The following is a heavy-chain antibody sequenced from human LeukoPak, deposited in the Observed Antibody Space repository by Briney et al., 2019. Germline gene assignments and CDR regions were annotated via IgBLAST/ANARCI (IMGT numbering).Heavy chain of an antibody. V-gene: IGHV4-4*07. CDR2: IYTSGST. Sequence: SETLSLTCTVSGDSISSYYWSWIRPPAGKGLEWIGRIYTSGSTNYNPSLKSRVTMSVDTSKNQFSLKLSSVTAADTAVYYCARSYDYVWGSYRFSAYFDYWGQGTLVTVSS. J-gene: IGHJ4*02. CDR1: GDSISSYY. CDR3: ARSYDYVWGSYRFSAYFDY. D-gene: IGHD3-16*02.